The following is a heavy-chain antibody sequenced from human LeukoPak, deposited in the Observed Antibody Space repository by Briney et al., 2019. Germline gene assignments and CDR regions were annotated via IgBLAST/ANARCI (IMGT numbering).Heavy chain of an antibody. D-gene: IGHD2-2*02. V-gene: IGHV3-11*01. CDR3: ARAGDIVVVPAAIIGWYFDY. CDR2: ISSGGSSI. CDR1: GFTFSDYY. Sequence: GGSLRLSCAASGFTFSDYYMSWIRQGPGKGLEWVSYISSGGSSIYYADSVKGRFTLSRDNAKNSLYLQMNSLRAEDTAVYYCARAGDIVVVPAAIIGWYFDYWGQGTLVTVSS. J-gene: IGHJ4*02.